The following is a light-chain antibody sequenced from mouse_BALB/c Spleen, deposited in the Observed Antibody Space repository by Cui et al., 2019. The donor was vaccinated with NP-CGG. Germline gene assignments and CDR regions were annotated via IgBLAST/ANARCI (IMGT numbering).Light chain of an antibody. Sequence: QDVVTTDSALTTATGERDTLTCRSSTGAVTTSNYANWVQEKPDHLFTGLIGGTNNRAPGVPARFSGSLIGDKAALTITGAQTEDEAIYFCALWYSNHWVFGGGTKLTVL. J-gene: IGLJ1*01. CDR2: GTN. CDR1: TGAVTTSNY. V-gene: IGLV1*01. CDR3: ALWYSNHWV.